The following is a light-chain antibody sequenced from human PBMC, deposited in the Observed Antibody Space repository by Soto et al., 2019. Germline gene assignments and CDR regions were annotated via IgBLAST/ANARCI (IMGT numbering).Light chain of an antibody. J-gene: IGKJ3*01. CDR1: QSVSSSY. CDR3: HQYDSSPLFT. V-gene: IGKV3-20*01. CDR2: GAS. Sequence: EIVLTQSPGTLSLSPGEGATLSCRASQSVSSSYLAWYQQKPGQAPRLLIYGASGRATGIPDRFSGSGSGTDFSLTISRREHEDFAVYYCHQYDSSPLFTFGPGTKVDI.